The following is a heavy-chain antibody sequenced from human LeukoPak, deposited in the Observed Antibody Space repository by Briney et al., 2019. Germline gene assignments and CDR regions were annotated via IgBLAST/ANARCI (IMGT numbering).Heavy chain of an antibody. D-gene: IGHD2-2*01. Sequence: GGSLRLSCAASGFTFSSYNMNWVRQAPGKGLEWVSYISSSSSTINYADSVKGRFTISRDNAKNSLYLQMNSLRAEDTAVYYCARGGPAVKGPIDYWGQGTLVTVSS. CDR2: ISSSSSTI. CDR3: ARGGPAVKGPIDY. CDR1: GFTFSSYN. J-gene: IGHJ4*02. V-gene: IGHV3-48*04.